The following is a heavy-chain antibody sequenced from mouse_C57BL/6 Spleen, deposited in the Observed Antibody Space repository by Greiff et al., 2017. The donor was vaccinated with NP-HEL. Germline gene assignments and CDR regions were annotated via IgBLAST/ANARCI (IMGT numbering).Heavy chain of an antibody. CDR1: GYTFTGYW. CDR3: ARGNFITTVVADWYFGV. J-gene: IGHJ1*03. CDR2: ILPGSGST. D-gene: IGHD1-1*01. Sequence: QVQLQQSGAELMKPGASVKLSCKATGYTFTGYWIEWVKQRPGHGLEWIGEILPGSGSTNYNEKFKGKATFTADTSSNTAYMQLSSLPTEDSAICYCARGNFITTVVADWYFGVWGTGTTVTGSS. V-gene: IGHV1-9*01.